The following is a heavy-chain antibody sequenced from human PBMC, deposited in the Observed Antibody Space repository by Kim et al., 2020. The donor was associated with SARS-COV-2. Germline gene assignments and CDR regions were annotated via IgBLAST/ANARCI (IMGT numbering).Heavy chain of an antibody. CDR2: IYYSGST. D-gene: IGHD3-9*01. CDR1: GGSISSYY. Sequence: SETLSLTCTVSGGSISSYYWSWIRQPPGKGLEWIGYIYYSGSTNYNPSLKSRVTISVDTSKNQFSLKLSSVTAADTAVYYCARGAGVTGYYKPDYYYYGMDVWGQGTTVTVSS. V-gene: IGHV4-59*01. CDR3: ARGAGVTGYYKPDYYYYGMDV. J-gene: IGHJ6*02.